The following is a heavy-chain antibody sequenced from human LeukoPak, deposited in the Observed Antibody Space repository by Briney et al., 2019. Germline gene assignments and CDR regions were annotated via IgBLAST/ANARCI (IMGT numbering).Heavy chain of an antibody. CDR2: IYYSGST. Sequence: SETLSLTCTVSGGSISSYYWSWIRQPPGKRLEWIGYIYYSGSTNYNPSLKSRVTISVDTSKNQFSLKLSSVTAADTAVYYCARDTTVAGIDYWGQGTLVTVSS. J-gene: IGHJ4*02. CDR1: GGSISSYY. CDR3: ARDTTVAGIDY. D-gene: IGHD6-19*01. V-gene: IGHV4-59*01.